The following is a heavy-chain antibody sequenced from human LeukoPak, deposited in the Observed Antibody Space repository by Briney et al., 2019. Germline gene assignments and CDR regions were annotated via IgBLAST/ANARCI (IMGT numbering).Heavy chain of an antibody. Sequence: GGSLRLSCAASRYTFGDHAMSWVSQAPGKGLEWVGFIRSKAYRGTTEYAASVQGRFSISRDDSKSIVYLEMNSLQTEDTAVYYCTRGPIQLWIHNGMDVWGLGTTVTVSS. CDR3: TRGPIQLWIHNGMDV. V-gene: IGHV3-49*04. J-gene: IGHJ6*02. CDR1: RYTFGDHA. D-gene: IGHD5-24*01. CDR2: IRSKAYRGTT.